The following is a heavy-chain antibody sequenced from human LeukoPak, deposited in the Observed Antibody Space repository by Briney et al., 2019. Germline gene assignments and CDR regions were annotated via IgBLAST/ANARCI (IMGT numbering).Heavy chain of an antibody. CDR2: INHSGST. CDR1: GGSFSGYY. V-gene: IGHV4-34*01. D-gene: IGHD3-10*01. CDR3: ARHRALWFGEFLNWFDP. Sequence: SETLSLTCAVYGGSFSGYYWSWIRQPPGKGLEWIGEINHSGSTNYNPSLKSRVTISVDTSKNQFSLKLSSVTAADTAVYYCARHRALWFGEFLNWFDPWGQGTLVTVSS. J-gene: IGHJ5*02.